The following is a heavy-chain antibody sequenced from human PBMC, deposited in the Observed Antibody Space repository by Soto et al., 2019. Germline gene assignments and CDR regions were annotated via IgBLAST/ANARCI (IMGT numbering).Heavy chain of an antibody. CDR2: INAGNGNT. CDR3: ARVRQKLVRYYYGMDV. V-gene: IGHV1-3*01. CDR1: GDTSTNSA. J-gene: IGHJ6*04. Sequence: VNVSCKDHGDTSTNSAIDWARWASGQRLEWMGWINAGNGNTKYSQKFQGRVTINRDTAASKDYMELSSLRYEDTAVYYCARVRQKLVRYYYGMDVRGKGITVTVS. D-gene: IGHD6-13*01.